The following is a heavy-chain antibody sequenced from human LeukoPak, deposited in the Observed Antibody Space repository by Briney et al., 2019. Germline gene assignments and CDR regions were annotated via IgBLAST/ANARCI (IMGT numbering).Heavy chain of an antibody. Sequence: SETLSLTCAVSGYSISSGYYWGWIRQPPGKGLEWIGIIYHSGSTYYNPSLTSRVTISVDTSKNQFSLKLSSVTAADTAAYYCAILHSNLYYFDYWGQGTLVTVSS. D-gene: IGHD4-11*01. CDR1: GYSISSGYY. V-gene: IGHV4-38-2*01. CDR2: IYHSGST. CDR3: AILHSNLYYFDY. J-gene: IGHJ4*02.